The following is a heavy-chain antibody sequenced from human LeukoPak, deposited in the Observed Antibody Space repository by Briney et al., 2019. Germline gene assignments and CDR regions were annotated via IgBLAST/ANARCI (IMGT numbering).Heavy chain of an antibody. J-gene: IGHJ4*02. CDR2: IYYNGQT. CDR1: GGSISSAGYY. V-gene: IGHV4-31*03. Sequence: PSETLSLTGTVSGGSISSAGYYWSWIRQHPGKGLEWIGYIYYNGQTYYNPSLKSRLTLSADTSDNQFSLKVTSVTAADTAVYYCARGEEYVYYFDYWGQGSLVTVSS. D-gene: IGHD2-2*01. CDR3: ARGEEYVYYFDY.